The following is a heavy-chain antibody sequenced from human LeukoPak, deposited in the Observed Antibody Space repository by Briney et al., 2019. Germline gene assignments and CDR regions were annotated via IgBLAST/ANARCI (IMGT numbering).Heavy chain of an antibody. CDR2: ISSSGSTI. CDR3: AKLDCSGGSCHNLNF. D-gene: IGHD2-15*01. V-gene: IGHV3-48*03. CDR1: GFTFSSYE. J-gene: IGHJ4*02. Sequence: GGSLRLSCAASGFTFSSYEMNWVRQAPGKGLEWVSYISSSGSTIYYADSVKGRFTISRDNAKNSLYLQMNSLRAEDTAVYFCAKLDCSGGSCHNLNFWGQGTLVTVSS.